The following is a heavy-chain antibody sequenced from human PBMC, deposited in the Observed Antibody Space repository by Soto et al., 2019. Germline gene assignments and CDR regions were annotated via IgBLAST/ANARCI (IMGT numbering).Heavy chain of an antibody. J-gene: IGHJ5*02. CDR3: ARVQPGYSSSWYRAGWFDP. CDR1: GGSICSGGYY. Sequence: QVQLQESGPGLVKPSQTLSLTCTVSGGSICSGGYYWSWIRQHPGKGLEWIGYIYYSGSTYYNPSLKSRVTISVDTSKNQFSLKLSSVTAADTAVYYCARVQPGYSSSWYRAGWFDPWGQGTLVTVSS. V-gene: IGHV4-31*03. CDR2: IYYSGST. D-gene: IGHD6-13*01.